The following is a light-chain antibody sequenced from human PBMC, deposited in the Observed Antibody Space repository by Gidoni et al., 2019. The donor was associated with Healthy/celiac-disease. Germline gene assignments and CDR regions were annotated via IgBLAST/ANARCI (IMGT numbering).Light chain of an antibody. CDR1: QGISSY. Sequence: IRMTQSPSSFSASTGDRVTITCRASQGISSYLAWYQQKPGKAPKLLXYAASTXQSXXXSRXXXSGSXTDFTLTIXXLQSXDFATXXCQQXYSYXRTFXQGTKLEIK. V-gene: IGKV1-8*01. CDR3: QQXYSYXRT. CDR2: AAS. J-gene: IGKJ2*01.